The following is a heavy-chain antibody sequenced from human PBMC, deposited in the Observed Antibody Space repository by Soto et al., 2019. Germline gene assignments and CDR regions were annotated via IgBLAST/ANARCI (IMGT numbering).Heavy chain of an antibody. CDR2: IHYSGST. CDR1: GASISTSSYY. Sequence: QLQLQESGPGLVKPSETLSLTCTVSGASISTSSYYWGWIRQPPGKGLEWIGSIHYSGSTYYNSSLNSRVTMSVDASKRQISLKLNSVTDADTAVYYCPRLGDVNYRAWGQGTLVIVSS. D-gene: IGHD1-7*01. J-gene: IGHJ4*02. V-gene: IGHV4-39*01. CDR3: PRLGDVNYRA.